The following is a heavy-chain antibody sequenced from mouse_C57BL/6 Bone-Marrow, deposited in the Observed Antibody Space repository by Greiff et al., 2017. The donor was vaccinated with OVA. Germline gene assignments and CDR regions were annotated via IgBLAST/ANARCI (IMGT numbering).Heavy chain of an antibody. D-gene: IGHD2-3*01. CDR1: GFTFSDYY. CDR3: ARLDGYSYFDY. V-gene: IGHV5-12*01. CDR2: ISNGGGST. J-gene: IGHJ2*01. Sequence: EVQLVESGGGLVQPGGSLKLSCAASGFTFSDYYMYWVRQTPEKRLEWVAYISNGGGSTYYPDTVKGRFTISRDNAKNTLYLQMSRLKSEDTAMYYCARLDGYSYFDYWGQGTTLTVSS.